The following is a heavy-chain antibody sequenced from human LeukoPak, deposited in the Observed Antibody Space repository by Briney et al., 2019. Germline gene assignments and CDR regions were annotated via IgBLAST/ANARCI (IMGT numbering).Heavy chain of an antibody. Sequence: GGSLRLSCAASGFTFSDYYMSWIRQAPGKGLEWVSYISSSGSTIYYAGSVKGRFTISRDNAKNSLYLQMNSLRAEDTAVYYCARASSSWFGARGVTDYWGQGTLVTVSS. CDR1: GFTFSDYY. V-gene: IGHV3-11*01. J-gene: IGHJ4*02. CDR3: ARASSSWFGARGVTDY. CDR2: ISSSGSTI. D-gene: IGHD6-13*01.